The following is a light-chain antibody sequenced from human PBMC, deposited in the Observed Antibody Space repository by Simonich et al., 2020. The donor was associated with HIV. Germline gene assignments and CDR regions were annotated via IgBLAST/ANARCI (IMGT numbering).Light chain of an antibody. V-gene: IGLV2-8*01. J-gene: IGLJ2*01. CDR1: SSYVGTYNY. CDR2: EVS. CDR3: NSYAGSNNVV. Sequence: QSALTQPPSASGSPGQSVTISCTGTSSYVGTYNYVSWYQQYPGKAPKRMIYEVSKRPSGGPDRFSGSKSGNTASLTVSGLQAEDEADYYCNSYAGSNNVVFGGGTKLTVL.